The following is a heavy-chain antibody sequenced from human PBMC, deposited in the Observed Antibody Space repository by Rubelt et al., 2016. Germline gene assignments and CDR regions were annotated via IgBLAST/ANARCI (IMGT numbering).Heavy chain of an antibody. CDR1: GFSLSTSGMC. D-gene: IGHD1-1*01. CDR2: LDWDDDK. Sequence: QVTLRESGPAPVKPTQTLTLTCTFSGFSLSTSGMCVSWIRQPPGKALEWLALLDWDDDKYYSTSLRTRLTISKDTAKNQVVLTMTDMDPVDTATYYCARTQTETEPDYWGQGTLVTVSS. V-gene: IGHV2-70*01. J-gene: IGHJ4*02. CDR3: ARTQTETEPDY.